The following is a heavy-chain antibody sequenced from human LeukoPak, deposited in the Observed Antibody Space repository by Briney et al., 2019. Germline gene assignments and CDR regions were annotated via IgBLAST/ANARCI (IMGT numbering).Heavy chain of an antibody. J-gene: IGHJ4*02. CDR1: GFTFSSYS. D-gene: IGHD2-2*01. Sequence: PRGSLRLSCAASGFTFSSYSMNWVRQAPGKGLEWVSSISSSSRYIYYADSVKGRFTISRDNAKSSLYLQMNSLRAEDTAVYYCARAIGGVVVPAASVGTFDYWGQGTLVTVSS. CDR2: ISSSSRYI. CDR3: ARAIGGVVVPAASVGTFDY. V-gene: IGHV3-21*01.